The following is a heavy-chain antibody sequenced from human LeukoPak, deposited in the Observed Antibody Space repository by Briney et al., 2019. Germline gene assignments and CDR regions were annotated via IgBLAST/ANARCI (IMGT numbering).Heavy chain of an antibody. V-gene: IGHV3-7*03. D-gene: IGHD5-18*01. Sequence: PGGSLRLSCAASGFTFSSYGMHWVRQAPGKGLEWVANTNQDGSEKNYVDSVKGRLTISRDNAKNSLCLQMNSLRAEDTAVYYCARDRGYSTFDMWGQGTMVTVSS. J-gene: IGHJ3*02. CDR2: TNQDGSEK. CDR1: GFTFSSYG. CDR3: ARDRGYSTFDM.